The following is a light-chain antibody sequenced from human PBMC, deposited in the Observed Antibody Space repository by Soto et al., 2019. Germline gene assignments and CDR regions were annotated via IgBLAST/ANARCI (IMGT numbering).Light chain of an antibody. V-gene: IGKV3-15*01. Sequence: EIVMTQSPATLSVSPGERATLSCRASQSVSNNLAWYQQKPGQAPRLLIYGASTRATGIPARFSGSGSGTEFTLTISSLLSEDFAVYYCQQYNNWPRTFGQGTKVDIK. CDR1: QSVSNN. CDR3: QQYNNWPRT. J-gene: IGKJ1*01. CDR2: GAS.